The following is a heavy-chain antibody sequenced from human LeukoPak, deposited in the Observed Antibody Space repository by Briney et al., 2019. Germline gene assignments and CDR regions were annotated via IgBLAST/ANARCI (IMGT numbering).Heavy chain of an antibody. CDR3: VGHPPGTTNDH. Sequence: PSETLSLTCTVSGGSISSYYRSWIRQPPGKGLEWIGYSHYSGSTNVNSFLKSRVTMSVDRSTNQFSLQLSSVTAADTAVYYCVGHPPGTTNDHWGQGTLVIVSS. V-gene: IGHV4-59*08. D-gene: IGHD1-1*01. CDR2: SHYSGST. CDR1: GGSISSYY. J-gene: IGHJ4*02.